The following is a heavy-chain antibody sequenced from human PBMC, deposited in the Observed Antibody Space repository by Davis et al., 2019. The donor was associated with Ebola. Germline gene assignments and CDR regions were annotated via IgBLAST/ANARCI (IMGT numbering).Heavy chain of an antibody. CDR1: GESFTRYF. CDR3: ARTGTTWGLGYYYGMDV. CDR2: INPSSGGA. J-gene: IGHJ6*04. V-gene: IGHV1-2*02. D-gene: IGHD1-7*01. Sequence: ASVKVSCKAPGESFTRYFIHWVRQAPGQGLEWMGKINPSSGGARYTQRFQGRVTMTRNTSISTAYMELSSLRSEDTAVYYCARTGTTWGLGYYYGMDVWGKGTTVTVSS.